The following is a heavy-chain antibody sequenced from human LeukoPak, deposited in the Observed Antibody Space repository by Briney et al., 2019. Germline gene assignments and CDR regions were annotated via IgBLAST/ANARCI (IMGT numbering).Heavy chain of an antibody. D-gene: IGHD5-18*01. Sequence: SETLSLTCTVSGGSISSSSYYWGWIRQPPGKGLEWIGSIYYSGSTYYNPSLKSRVTISVDTSKNQFSLKLSSVTAADTAVYYCARSKPGRGYSYGPMDVWGKGTTVTISS. J-gene: IGHJ6*03. CDR3: ARSKPGRGYSYGPMDV. V-gene: IGHV4-39*01. CDR2: IYYSGST. CDR1: GGSISSSSYY.